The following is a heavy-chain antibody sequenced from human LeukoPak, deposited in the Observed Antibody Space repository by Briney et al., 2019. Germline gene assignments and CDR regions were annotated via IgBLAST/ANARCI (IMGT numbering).Heavy chain of an antibody. Sequence: GGSLRLSCAASGFTFSSYSMNWVRQAPGKGLEWVSSISSSSSYIYYADSVKGRFTISRDNAKNSLYLQMNSLRAEDTAVYYCARLEQQLRDGMDVWGQGTTVTVSS. CDR1: GFTFSSYS. CDR2: ISSSSSYI. D-gene: IGHD6-13*01. J-gene: IGHJ6*02. CDR3: ARLEQQLRDGMDV. V-gene: IGHV3-21*01.